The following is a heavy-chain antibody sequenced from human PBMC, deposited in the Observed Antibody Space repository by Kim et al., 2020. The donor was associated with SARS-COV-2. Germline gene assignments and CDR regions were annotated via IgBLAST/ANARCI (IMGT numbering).Heavy chain of an antibody. Sequence: SETLSLTCTVSGGSISSYYWSWIRQPPGKGLEWIGYIYYSGSTNYNPSLMSRVTIPVGTSKNQFTLKLSSVTAADTAVYYCAGDQREWLQYTAYCYFDLWGRGTMVTVSS. CDR3: AGDQREWLQYTAYCYFDL. CDR2: IYYSGST. CDR1: GGSISSYY. V-gene: IGHV4-59*01. D-gene: IGHD3-3*01. J-gene: IGHJ2*01.